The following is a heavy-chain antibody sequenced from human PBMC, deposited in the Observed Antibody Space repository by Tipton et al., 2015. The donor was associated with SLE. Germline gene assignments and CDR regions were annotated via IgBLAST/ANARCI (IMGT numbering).Heavy chain of an antibody. V-gene: IGHV3-30-3*01. J-gene: IGHJ6*02. Sequence: SLRLSCAASGFTFSSYAMHWVRQAPGKGLEWVAVISYDGSNKYYADSVKGRFTISRDNSKNTLYLQMNSLRAEDTAVYYCAKDQGVPLLSSFYYYGMDVWGQGTTVTVSS. CDR1: GFTFSSYA. D-gene: IGHD3-10*01. CDR3: AKDQGVPLLSSFYYYGMDV. CDR2: ISYDGSNK.